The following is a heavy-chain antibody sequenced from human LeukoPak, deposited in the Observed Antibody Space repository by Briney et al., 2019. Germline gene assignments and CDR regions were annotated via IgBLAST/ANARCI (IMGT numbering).Heavy chain of an antibody. J-gene: IGHJ3*02. CDR1: GFPFSDHE. V-gene: IGHV3-48*03. CDR2: ISSSGSEK. CDR3: ARRTSGAFAI. Sequence: GGSLRLSRAACGFPFSDHEMNWVRQDPGKGLEWVSYISSSGSEKYYPDSVKGRFTISRDNAKNSLYLQMNSLRAEDTAVYYCARRTSGAFAIWGQGTKVTISS.